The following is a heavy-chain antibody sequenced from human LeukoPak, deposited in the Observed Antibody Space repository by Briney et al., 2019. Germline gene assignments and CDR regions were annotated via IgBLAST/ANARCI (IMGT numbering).Heavy chain of an antibody. CDR2: IIPIFGTA. Sequence: GASVKVSCKASGGTFSSYAISWVRQAPGQGLEWMGGIIPIFGTANYAQKFQGRVTITADESTSTAYMELSSLRSEDTAVYYCARVKRFLEAYYYYYYMDVWGKGTTVTVSS. D-gene: IGHD3-3*01. CDR3: ARVKRFLEAYYYYYYMDV. V-gene: IGHV1-69*13. CDR1: GGTFSSYA. J-gene: IGHJ6*03.